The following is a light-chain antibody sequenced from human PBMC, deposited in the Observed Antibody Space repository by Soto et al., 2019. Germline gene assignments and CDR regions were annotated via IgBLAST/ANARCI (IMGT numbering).Light chain of an antibody. V-gene: IGKV1-5*03. CDR2: NSS. Sequence: DIQMTQSPSTLSGSVGDRVTITCRARQTISSWLAWSQHKPGKAPKLLIYNSSTLKRGAPSRFSGSAYATEFSPTISRLRPDDFTSHNCHNYNSYSEAFGQGTKVDIK. CDR1: QTISSW. CDR3: HNYNSYSEA. J-gene: IGKJ1*01.